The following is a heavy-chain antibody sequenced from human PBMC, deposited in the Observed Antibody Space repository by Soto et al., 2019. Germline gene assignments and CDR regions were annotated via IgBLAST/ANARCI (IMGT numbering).Heavy chain of an antibody. Sequence: GESLKISCKGSGYTFTSYWIAWVRQKPGKGLERLGAVYGGDSDRRHNPTFQGQITMSVDKSSNTAYLQWSRLNASDTAMYYCARGGNYLEYWGQGVLVTVS. J-gene: IGHJ4*02. CDR2: VYGGDSDR. V-gene: IGHV5-51*01. CDR1: GYTFTSYW. D-gene: IGHD6-25*01. CDR3: ARGGNYLEY.